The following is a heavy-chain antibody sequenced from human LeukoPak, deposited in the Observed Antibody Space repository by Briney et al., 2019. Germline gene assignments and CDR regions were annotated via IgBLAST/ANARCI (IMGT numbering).Heavy chain of an antibody. D-gene: IGHD4-17*01. CDR3: ARYDYGDCWFDP. CDR2: ISDSGST. J-gene: IGHJ5*02. CDR1: GGSISSYY. V-gene: IGHV4-59*01. Sequence: SETLSLTCTVSGGSISSYYWSWIRQPPGKGLGWIGYISDSGSTNYNPSLRSRVTISVDTSKNQFSLKLSSVTAADTALYYCARYDYGDCWFDPWGQGTLVTVSS.